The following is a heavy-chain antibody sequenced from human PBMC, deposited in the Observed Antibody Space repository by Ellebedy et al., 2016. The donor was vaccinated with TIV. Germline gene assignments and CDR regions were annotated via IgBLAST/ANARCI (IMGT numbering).Heavy chain of an antibody. CDR1: GYTFTGYY. CDR2: INPNSGGT. Sequence: ASVKVSXXASGYTFTGYYMHWVRQAPGQGLEWMGWINPNSGGTNYAQKFQGWVTMTRDTSISTAYMEMSRLRSDDTAVYYCARDLHYGDYVNWYFDLWGRGTLVTVSS. CDR3: ARDLHYGDYVNWYFDL. J-gene: IGHJ2*01. D-gene: IGHD4-17*01. V-gene: IGHV1-2*04.